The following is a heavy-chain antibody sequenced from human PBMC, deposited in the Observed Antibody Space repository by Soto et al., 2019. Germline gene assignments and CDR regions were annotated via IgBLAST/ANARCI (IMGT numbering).Heavy chain of an antibody. V-gene: IGHV3-13*01. CDR2: IGTVGDT. Sequence: EVNLVESGGGLVRPGGSLRLSCAASGFTFSNSDMHWVRQTTGKGLAWLSGIGTVGDTYYPPSVRGRFTISRENAKNSLYLQMDGLRAEDTAVYFCARGTGAQLMYFDLWGRGTLVTVSS. CDR3: ARGTGAQLMYFDL. CDR1: GFTFSNSD. D-gene: IGHD7-27*01. J-gene: IGHJ2*01.